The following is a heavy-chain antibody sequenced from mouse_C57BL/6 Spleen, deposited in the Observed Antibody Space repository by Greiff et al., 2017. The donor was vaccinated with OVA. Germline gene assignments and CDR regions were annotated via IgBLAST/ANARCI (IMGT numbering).Heavy chain of an antibody. V-gene: IGHV1-52*01. Sequence: QVQLQQPGAELVRPGSSVKLSCKASGYTFTSYWMHWVKQRPIQGLEWIGNIDPSDSDTHYNQKFKDKATLTVDKSSSTAYMQLSSLTSEDSAVYYCARSSEGFDYWGQGTTLTVSS. CDR3: ARSSEGFDY. CDR1: GYTFTSYW. D-gene: IGHD1-1*01. CDR2: IDPSDSDT. J-gene: IGHJ2*01.